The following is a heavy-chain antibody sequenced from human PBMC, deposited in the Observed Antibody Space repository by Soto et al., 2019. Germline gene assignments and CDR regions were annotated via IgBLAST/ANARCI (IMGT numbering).Heavy chain of an antibody. J-gene: IGHJ4*02. CDR1: GFAFSSFG. V-gene: IGHV3-33*01. Sequence: QVQLVESGGGVVQPGRSLRLSCAASGFAFSSFGMRWVRQAPGKGLEWVALVGYDGSDKYYGDSVKGRFTISRDYSENTVYLQMDSLRVEDTAIYFCARYCSGGRCSEGGLDFWGQGTLVTVSS. D-gene: IGHD2-15*01. CDR2: VGYDGSDK. CDR3: ARYCSGGRCSEGGLDF.